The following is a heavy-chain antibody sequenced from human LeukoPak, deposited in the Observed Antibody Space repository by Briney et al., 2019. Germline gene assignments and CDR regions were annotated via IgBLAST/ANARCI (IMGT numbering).Heavy chain of an antibody. J-gene: IGHJ4*02. Sequence: GRSLRLSCAASGFTFSSYGMHWVRQAPGKGLEWVAVIWYDGSNKYYADSVKGRFTISRDNSKNTLYLQMNSLRAEDTAVYYCATLIMVRGVISFSGDYWGQGTLVTVSS. CDR3: ATLIMVRGVISFSGDY. CDR1: GFTFSSYG. V-gene: IGHV3-33*01. D-gene: IGHD3-10*01. CDR2: IWYDGSNK.